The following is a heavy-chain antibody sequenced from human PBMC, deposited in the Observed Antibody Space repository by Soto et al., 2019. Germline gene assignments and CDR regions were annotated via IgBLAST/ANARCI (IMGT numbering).Heavy chain of an antibody. CDR1: GGSISSYY. D-gene: IGHD4-17*01. CDR2: IYYSGST. J-gene: IGHJ4*02. CDR3: ARVYGDEYYFDY. V-gene: IGHV4-59*01. Sequence: SETLSLTCTVSGGSISSYYWSWIRQPPGKGLEWIGYIYYSGSTNYNPSLKSRVTISVDTSKNQFSLKLSSVTAADTAVYYCARVYGDEYYFDYWGRGALVTVSS.